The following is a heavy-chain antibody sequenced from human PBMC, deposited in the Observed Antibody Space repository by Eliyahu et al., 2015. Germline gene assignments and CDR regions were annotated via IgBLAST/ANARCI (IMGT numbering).Heavy chain of an antibody. CDR3: ARGPIGSTDY. Sequence: QVQLVQSGPELKKXGASVKVSCXASGYTFTAYYXHWVRQAPGQGLEWMGWINPSRGVTKYAQKFQGRVTMTRDTSLSTASMEMTRLTSDDTAVYYCARGPIGSTDYWGQGSLVTVSS. CDR2: INPSRGVT. J-gene: IGHJ4*02. D-gene: IGHD2-2*03. CDR1: GYTFTAYY. V-gene: IGHV1-2*02.